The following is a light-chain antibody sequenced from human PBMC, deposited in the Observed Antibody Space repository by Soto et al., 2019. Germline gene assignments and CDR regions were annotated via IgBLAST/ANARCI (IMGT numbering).Light chain of an antibody. CDR2: GAS. Sequence: AIQMTQSPSSLSACVGDRVTITCRASQDIRKDLAWYQQKPGKAPQILIYGASTLQTGVASRFSGSGSATDFTLTISSLQPEDSAAYHCLQDYNYPFTFGQGTKVDIK. J-gene: IGKJ2*01. CDR1: QDIRKD. CDR3: LQDYNYPFT. V-gene: IGKV1-6*01.